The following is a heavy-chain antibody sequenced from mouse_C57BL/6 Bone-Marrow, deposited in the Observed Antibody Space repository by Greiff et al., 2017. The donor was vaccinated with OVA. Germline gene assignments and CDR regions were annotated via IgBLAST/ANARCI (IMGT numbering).Heavy chain of an antibody. CDR1: GYTFTSYT. J-gene: IGHJ2*01. CDR2: INPSGGYT. V-gene: IGHV1-4*01. CDR3: ARRGTTVVARGYYFDY. Sequence: VQLQQSGAELARPGASVKMSCKASGYTFTSYTMHWVKQRPGQGLEWIGYINPSGGYTKYNQKFKDKATLTADKSSSTAYMQLSSLTSEDSAVYYCARRGTTVVARGYYFDYWGQGTTLTVSS. D-gene: IGHD1-1*01.